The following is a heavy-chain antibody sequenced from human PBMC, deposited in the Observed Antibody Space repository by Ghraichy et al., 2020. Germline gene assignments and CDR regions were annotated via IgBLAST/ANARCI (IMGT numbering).Heavy chain of an antibody. J-gene: IGHJ6*03. CDR1: GGTFSSYA. D-gene: IGHD1-26*01. CDR3: AGGTGWELLRYYYYYMDV. Sequence: SSVKVSCKASGGTFSSYAISWVRQAPGQGLEWMGGIIPIFGTANYAQKFRGRVTITADESTSTAYMELSSLRSEDTAVYYCAGGTGWELLRYYYYYMDVWGKGTTVTVSS. CDR2: IIPIFGTA. V-gene: IGHV1-69*13.